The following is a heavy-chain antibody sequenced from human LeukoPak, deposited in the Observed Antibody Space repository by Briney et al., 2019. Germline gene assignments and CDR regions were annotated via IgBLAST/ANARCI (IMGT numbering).Heavy chain of an antibody. CDR3: AREGDFSVYYSSGYYRDY. CDR1: VYTFTEYY. Sequence: ASVTVSYMHSVYTFTEYYMQWVRQAPGQGGEWMGWINPKSGGTNYAQKFQGRVTLTRDTSISTAYMELSRLRYDGTAVYYCAREGDFSVYYSSGYYRDYWGQGTLVTASS. J-gene: IGHJ4*02. D-gene: IGHD3-22*01. CDR2: INPKSGGT. V-gene: IGHV1-2*02.